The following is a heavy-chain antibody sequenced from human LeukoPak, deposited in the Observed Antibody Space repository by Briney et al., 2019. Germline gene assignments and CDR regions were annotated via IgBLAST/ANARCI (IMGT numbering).Heavy chain of an antibody. CDR1: GGSISSSSYY. D-gene: IGHD3-3*01. CDR2: IYYSGST. Sequence: NASETLSLTCTVSGGSISSSSYYWGWIRQPPGKGLEWIGSIYYSGSTYYNPSLKSRVTISVDTSKNQFSLKLSSVTAADTALYYCASLNFQNDFWSDYYRDPRYYYINVWGKGTTVTVSS. CDR3: ASLNFQNDFWSDYYRDPRYYYINV. J-gene: IGHJ6*03. V-gene: IGHV4-39*07.